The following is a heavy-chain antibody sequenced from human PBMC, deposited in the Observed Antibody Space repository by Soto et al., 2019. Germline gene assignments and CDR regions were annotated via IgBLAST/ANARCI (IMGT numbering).Heavy chain of an antibody. CDR3: ATLNSFGSDY. J-gene: IGHJ4*02. V-gene: IGHV3-74*03. D-gene: IGHD5-18*01. CDR2: IYSDGSGP. Sequence: GGSLRLSCAASGFTFSRFWMHWVRQAPGKGLVWVSRIYSDGSGPMYADSVKGRFTISKDNAKSTLYLQMNSLRAEDTAVYYCATLNSFGSDYWGQGTLVTLSS. CDR1: GFTFSRFW.